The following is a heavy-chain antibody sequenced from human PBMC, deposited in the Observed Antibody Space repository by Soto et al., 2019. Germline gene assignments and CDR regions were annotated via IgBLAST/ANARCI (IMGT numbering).Heavy chain of an antibody. CDR3: ASPTTWAQDYMDV. V-gene: IGHV3-66*01. Sequence: PGGSLRLSCAASGFTVSSNYMSWVRQAPGKGLEWVSVIYSGGSTYYADSVKGRFTISRDNSKNTLYLQMNSLRAEGTAVYYCASPTTWAQDYMDVWGKGTTVTVS. CDR1: GFTVSSNY. J-gene: IGHJ6*03. D-gene: IGHD7-27*01. CDR2: IYSGGST.